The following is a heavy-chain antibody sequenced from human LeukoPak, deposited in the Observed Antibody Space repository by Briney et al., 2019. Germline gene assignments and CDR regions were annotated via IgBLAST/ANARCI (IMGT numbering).Heavy chain of an antibody. V-gene: IGHV4-34*01. D-gene: IGHD6-6*01. CDR1: GGSLSGYY. CDR3: AVAARRAANWFDP. J-gene: IGHJ5*02. CDR2: INHSGST. Sequence: SETLSLTCAVYGGSLSGYYWSWIRQPPGKGLEWIGEINHSGSTNYNPSLKSRVTISVDTSKNQFSLKLSSVTAADTAVYYCAVAARRAANWFDPWGQGTLVTVSS.